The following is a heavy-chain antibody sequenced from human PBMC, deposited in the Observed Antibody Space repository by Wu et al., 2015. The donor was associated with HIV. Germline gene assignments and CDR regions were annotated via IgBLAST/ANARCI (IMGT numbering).Heavy chain of an antibody. Sequence: QVQLLQSGAEVKNPGSSVRVSCKASGATFTSYALSWVRQAPGQGLEWMGRLIPMYGTANYAQKFQGRVTITADESTSTAYMDVSSLRSDDTAVYYCARSPIAARIHLDYWAREPWSPSPQ. V-gene: IGHV1-69*13. CDR1: GATFTSYA. J-gene: IGHJ4*02. D-gene: IGHD6-6*01. CDR2: LIPMYGTA. CDR3: ARSPIAARIHLDY.